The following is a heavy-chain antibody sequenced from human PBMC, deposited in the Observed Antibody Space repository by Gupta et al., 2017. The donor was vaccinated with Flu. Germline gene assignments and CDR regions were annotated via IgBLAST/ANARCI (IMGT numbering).Heavy chain of an antibody. Sequence: QVTLKESGPVLVTPTETLTLTCTVSGFSLSNARMGVSWIRQPPGKALEWLAHIFSNDEKSYSTSLKSRLTISKDTSKSQVVLTMTNMDPVDTATYYCARMVEGYNFDYWGQGTLVTVSS. D-gene: IGHD5-24*01. CDR1: GFSLSNARMG. CDR2: IFSNDEK. CDR3: ARMVEGYNFDY. V-gene: IGHV2-26*01. J-gene: IGHJ4*02.